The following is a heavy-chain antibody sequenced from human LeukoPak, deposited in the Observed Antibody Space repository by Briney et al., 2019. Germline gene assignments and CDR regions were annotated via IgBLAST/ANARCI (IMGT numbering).Heavy chain of an antibody. CDR2: ISSIGGST. CDR1: GFTFSSYA. Sequence: GGSLTLACAASGFTFSSYAMHWVRQAPGKGLEYVSAISSIGGSTYYANSGKGRFTISRDNSKNTLYLQMGSLRAEDMAVYYCAREGYYDFWSGPLPLDYWGQGTLVTVSS. CDR3: AREGYYDFWSGPLPLDY. J-gene: IGHJ4*02. D-gene: IGHD3-3*01. V-gene: IGHV3-64*01.